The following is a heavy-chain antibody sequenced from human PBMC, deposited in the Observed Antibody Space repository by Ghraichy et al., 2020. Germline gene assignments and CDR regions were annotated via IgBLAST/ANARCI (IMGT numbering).Heavy chain of an antibody. J-gene: IGHJ4*02. Sequence: GESLRLSCAASGFAFSDYYMTWIRQAPGKGLEWVSYISDTGSYTNYADSVKGRFTISRDNAKNSLYLQMDSLRDEDTAVYFCTREIAPTGIRKRAFDFWGQGTLVTVSS. CDR3: TREIAPTGIRKRAFDF. CDR2: ISDTGSYT. D-gene: IGHD6-13*01. V-gene: IGHV3-11*06. CDR1: GFAFSDYY.